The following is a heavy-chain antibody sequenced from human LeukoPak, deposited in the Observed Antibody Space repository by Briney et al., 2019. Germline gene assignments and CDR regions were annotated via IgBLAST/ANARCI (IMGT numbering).Heavy chain of an antibody. D-gene: IGHD2-2*01. CDR2: ISSSGSTI. CDR3: ARDCSSPSCYYYGMDV. CDR1: GFTFSSYE. V-gene: IGHV3-48*03. Sequence: GGSLRLSCAAPGFTFSSYEMNWVRQAPGKGLEWVSYISSSGSTIYYADSVKGRFTISRDNAKNSLYLQMNSLRAEDTAVYYCARDCSSPSCYYYGMDVWGQGTTVTVSS. J-gene: IGHJ6*02.